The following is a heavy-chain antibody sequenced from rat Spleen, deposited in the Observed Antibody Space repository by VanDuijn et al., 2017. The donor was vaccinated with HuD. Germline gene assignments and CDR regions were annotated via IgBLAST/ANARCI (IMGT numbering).Heavy chain of an antibody. Sequence: EVQLMESGGGLVQPGRSLKLSCAASGFTFSDYYMAWVRQAPTKGLEWVASISTGGGNTYYRDSVKGRFTISRDNAKNTQYLQMDSLRSEDTATYYCARRGGDYGYTYYFDYWGQGVMVTVSS. V-gene: IGHV5S13*01. CDR1: GFTFSDYY. J-gene: IGHJ2*01. CDR3: ARRGGDYGYTYYFDY. CDR2: ISTGGGNT. D-gene: IGHD1-9*01.